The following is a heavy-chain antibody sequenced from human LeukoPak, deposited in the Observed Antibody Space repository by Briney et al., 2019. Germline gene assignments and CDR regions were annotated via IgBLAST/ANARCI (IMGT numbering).Heavy chain of an antibody. CDR2: ISGSGGST. J-gene: IGHJ4*02. CDR1: GFTVSSNY. Sequence: GGSLRLSCAASGFTVSSNYMSWVRQAPGKGLEWVSAISGSGGSTYYADPVKGRFTISRDNSKNTLYLQMNSLRAEDTAVYYCAKDNLLTFGGVIVTDYWGQGTLVTVSS. CDR3: AKDNLLTFGGVIVTDY. V-gene: IGHV3-23*01. D-gene: IGHD3-16*02.